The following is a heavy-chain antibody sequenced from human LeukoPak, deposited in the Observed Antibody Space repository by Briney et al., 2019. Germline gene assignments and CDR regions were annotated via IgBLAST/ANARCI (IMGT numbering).Heavy chain of an antibody. CDR2: ISYDGSNK. D-gene: IGHD6-6*01. J-gene: IGHJ4*02. CDR3: AKDGEDIPTVSIAARPGEYYFDY. V-gene: IGHV3-30*18. CDR1: GFTFSSYG. Sequence: PGRSLRLSCAASGFTFSSYGMHWVRQAPGKGLEGVAVISYDGSNKYYADSVKGRFTISRDNSKNTLYLQMNSLRAEDTAVYYCAKDGEDIPTVSIAARPGEYYFDYWGQGTLVTVSS.